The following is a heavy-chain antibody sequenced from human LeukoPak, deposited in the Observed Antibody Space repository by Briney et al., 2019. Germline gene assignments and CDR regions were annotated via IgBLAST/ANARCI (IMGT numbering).Heavy chain of an antibody. Sequence: GGSLRLSCAASGFTFRNHWMHWVRQTPGKGLVWVSRISSDGSSTTYADSVKGRFTISRDNAKNTLYLQMNNLRAEDTAMYYCARDQRVTGRPDIVYWGQGTLVIVSS. CDR2: ISSDGSST. D-gene: IGHD6-6*01. CDR1: GFTFRNHW. CDR3: ARDQRVTGRPDIVY. J-gene: IGHJ4*02. V-gene: IGHV3-74*03.